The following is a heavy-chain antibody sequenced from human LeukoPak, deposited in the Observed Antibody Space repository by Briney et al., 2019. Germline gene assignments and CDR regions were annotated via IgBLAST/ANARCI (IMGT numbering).Heavy chain of an antibody. Sequence: SETLSLTCTVSGGSLSRISYYWGWVRQPPGKGLGWHGSIFFSGNTYYNPSRKSRVTISVDTSKNQFYLKLSSVTAADTAVYYCASPWSSGGFDYWGQGTLVTVSS. CDR1: GGSLSRISYY. CDR2: IFFSGNT. D-gene: IGHD6-19*01. CDR3: ASPWSSGGFDY. V-gene: IGHV4-39*01. J-gene: IGHJ4*02.